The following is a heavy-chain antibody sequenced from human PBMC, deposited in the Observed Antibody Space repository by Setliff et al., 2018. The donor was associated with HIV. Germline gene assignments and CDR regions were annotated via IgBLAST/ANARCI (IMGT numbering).Heavy chain of an antibody. Sequence: PGGSLRLSCAASGFTFSNAWMSWVRQAPGKGLEWVGRIISKTDGGTTDYAAPVKGRFTISRDDSKNTLYLQMNSLKSEDTAVYYCTVWGDDAFDIWGQGTVVTVSS. D-gene: IGHD3-16*01. CDR3: TVWGDDAFDI. CDR2: IISKTDGGTT. J-gene: IGHJ3*02. CDR1: GFTFSNAW. V-gene: IGHV3-15*01.